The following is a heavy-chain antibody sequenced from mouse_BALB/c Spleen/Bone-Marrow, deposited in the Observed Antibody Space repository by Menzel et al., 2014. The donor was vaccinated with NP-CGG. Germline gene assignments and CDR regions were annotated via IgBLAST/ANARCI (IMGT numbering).Heavy chain of an antibody. CDR2: INPSTGYT. CDR1: GYTFTSYW. D-gene: IGHD2-2*01. V-gene: IGHV1-7*01. J-gene: IGHJ3*01. Sequence: QVQLQQSGAELAKPGASVKMSCKASGYTFTSYWMHWVKQRPGQGLEWIGYINPSTGYTEYNQKFKDKATLTADKSSSTAYMQLSSLTSEDSAVYYCARSGGGHDGFAYWGQGTLVTVSA. CDR3: ARSGGGHDGFAY.